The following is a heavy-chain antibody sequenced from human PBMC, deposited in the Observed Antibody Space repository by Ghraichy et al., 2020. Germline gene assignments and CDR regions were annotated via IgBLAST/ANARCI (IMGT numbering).Heavy chain of an antibody. CDR2: IIPILGTA. CDR1: GGTFRTYA. V-gene: IGHV1-69*13. D-gene: IGHD3-9*01. CDR3: AKASRAQYYILTGYSF. J-gene: IGHJ4*02. Sequence: SVKVSCKAAGGTFRTYAISWVRQAPGQGLEWMGGIIPILGTAHYAQKFQGRVTITADESTSTAYMELSSLTSDDTAVYYCAKASRAQYYILTGYSFWGQGTLVTVSS.